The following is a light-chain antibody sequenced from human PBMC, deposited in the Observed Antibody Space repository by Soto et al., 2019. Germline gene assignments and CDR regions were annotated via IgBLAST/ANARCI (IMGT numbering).Light chain of an antibody. J-gene: IGKJ1*01. CDR3: QQYGSSPWT. V-gene: IGKV3-20*01. Sequence: EIVLTQSPGTLSLSPGERATLSCRASQSVSSSYLAWYQQKPGQAPRLLIYGASSRATGIPDRFSGSGSETDFTLTISRLEPEDFAVYYCQQYGSSPWTFGQETKVDIK. CDR2: GAS. CDR1: QSVSSSY.